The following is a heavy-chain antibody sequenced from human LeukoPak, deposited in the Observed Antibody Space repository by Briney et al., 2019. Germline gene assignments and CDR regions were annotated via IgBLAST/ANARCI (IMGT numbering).Heavy chain of an antibody. D-gene: IGHD4-23*01. Sequence: ASVKVSCKASGYTFTGYYMHWVRQAPGQGLEWMGIINPSGGSTSYAQKFQGRVTMTRDTSTSTVYMELSSLRSEDTAVYYCARDSGGNSDVLPAVIGGSFDCWGQGTLVTVSS. V-gene: IGHV1-46*01. J-gene: IGHJ4*02. CDR2: INPSGGST. CDR1: GYTFTGYY. CDR3: ARDSGGNSDVLPAVIGGSFDC.